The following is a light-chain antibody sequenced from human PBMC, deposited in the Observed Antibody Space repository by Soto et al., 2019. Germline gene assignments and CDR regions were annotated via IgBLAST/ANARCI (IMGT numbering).Light chain of an antibody. CDR1: SSNIGTNY. CDR2: GNN. CDR3: AVWDDSLSGVV. J-gene: IGLJ3*02. V-gene: IGLV1-47*01. Sequence: QSVLTQPPSASGTPGQTVTISPSGSSSNIGTNYVFWYQQLPGTAPKLLIYGNNQRPSGVPDRFSGSRSGTSASLAISGLRPEDEADYYCAVWDDSLSGVVFGGGTKLTVL.